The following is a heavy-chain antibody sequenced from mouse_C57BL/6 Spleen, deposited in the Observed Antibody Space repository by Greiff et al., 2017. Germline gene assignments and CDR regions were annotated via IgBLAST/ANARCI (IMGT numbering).Heavy chain of an antibody. Sequence: EVKLMESGPGLVKPSQSLSLTCSVTGYSITSGYYWNWIRQFPGNKLEWMGYISYDGSNNYNPSLKNRISITRDTSKNQFFLKLNSVTTEDTATYYCAREGDYPVFDYWGQGTTLTVSS. CDR3: AREGDYPVFDY. CDR1: GYSITSGYY. V-gene: IGHV3-6*01. D-gene: IGHD2-4*01. CDR2: ISYDGSN. J-gene: IGHJ2*01.